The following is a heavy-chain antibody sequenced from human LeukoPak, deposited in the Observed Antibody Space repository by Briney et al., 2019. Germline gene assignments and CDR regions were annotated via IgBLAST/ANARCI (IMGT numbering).Heavy chain of an antibody. CDR2: ISSSSRTI. D-gene: IGHD5-12*01. J-gene: IGHJ4*02. Sequence: PGGSLRLSCAASGFTFSSYSMNWVRQAPGKGLEWVSYISSSSRTIYYADSVKGRFTISRDNAKNSLFLQMNSLRDEDTAVYCCARATSGYDFSPWVGWGQGTLVTVSS. CDR3: ARATSGYDFSPWVG. V-gene: IGHV3-48*02. CDR1: GFTFSSYS.